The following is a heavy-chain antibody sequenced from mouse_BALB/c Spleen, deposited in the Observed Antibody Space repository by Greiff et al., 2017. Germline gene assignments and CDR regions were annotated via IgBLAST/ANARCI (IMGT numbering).Heavy chain of an antibody. CDR2: IRNKANGYTT. CDR3: ARVYYDYLDY. Sequence: EVKVVESGGGLVQPGGSLRLSCATSGFTFTDYYMSWVRQPPGKALEWLGFIRNKANGYTTEYSASVKGRFTISRDNSQSILYLQMNTLRAEASATYYCARVYYDYLDYWGQGTTLTVSS. J-gene: IGHJ2*01. CDR1: GFTFTDYY. D-gene: IGHD2-4*01. V-gene: IGHV7-3*02.